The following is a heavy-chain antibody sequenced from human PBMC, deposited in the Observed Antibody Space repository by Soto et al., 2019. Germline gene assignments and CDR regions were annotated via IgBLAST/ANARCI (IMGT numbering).Heavy chain of an antibody. CDR3: AKATYGVADFDY. CDR2: ISWNSGSI. Sequence: GGSLRLSCAASGFTFDDYAMHWVRQAPGKGLEWVSGISWNSGSIGYADSVKGRFTISRDNAKNSLYLQMNSLRAEDTALYYCAKATYGVADFDYWGQGTLVTVSS. J-gene: IGHJ4*02. D-gene: IGHD6-19*01. V-gene: IGHV3-9*01. CDR1: GFTFDDYA.